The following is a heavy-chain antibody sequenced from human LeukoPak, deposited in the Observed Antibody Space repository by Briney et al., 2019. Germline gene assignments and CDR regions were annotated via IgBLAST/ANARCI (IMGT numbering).Heavy chain of an antibody. J-gene: IGHJ4*02. CDR1: GFNFGIYS. Sequence: PGGSLRLSCAASGFNFGIYSMSWVRQAPGKGLEWVSFISSSSSTIYYADSVKGRFTISRDNAKNSLYLQMNSLRAEDTAVYYCARDRGGSYSAIDYWGQGTLVTVSS. CDR3: ARDRGGSYSAIDY. CDR2: ISSSSSTI. D-gene: IGHD1-26*01. V-gene: IGHV3-48*04.